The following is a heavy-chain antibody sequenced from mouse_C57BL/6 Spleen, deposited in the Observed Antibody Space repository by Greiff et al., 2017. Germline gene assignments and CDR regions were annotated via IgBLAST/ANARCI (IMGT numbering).Heavy chain of an antibody. D-gene: IGHD2-5*01. CDR3: ARLYSNYGWGMDY. V-gene: IGHV2-9-1*01. J-gene: IGHJ4*01. CDR2: IWTGGGT. Sequence: VKLMESGPGLVAPSQSLSITCTVSGFSLTSYAISWVRQPPGKGLEWLGVIWTGGGTNYNSALKSRLSISKDNSKSQVFLKMNSLQTDDTARYYCARLYSNYGWGMDYWGQGTSVTVSS. CDR1: GFSLTSYA.